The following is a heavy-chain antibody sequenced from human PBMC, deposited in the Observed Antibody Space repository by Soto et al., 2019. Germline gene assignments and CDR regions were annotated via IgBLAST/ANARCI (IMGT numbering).Heavy chain of an antibody. J-gene: IGHJ6*03. CDR1: GFTFTSSA. V-gene: IGHV1-58*02. CDR3: AADQPYYDFWSGPSAGYYMDV. CDR2: IVVGSGNT. D-gene: IGHD3-3*01. Sequence: SVKVSCKASGFTFTSSAMQWVRQARGQRLEWIGWIVVGSGNTNYAQKFQKRVTITRDMSTSTAYMELSSLRSEDTAVYYCAADQPYYDFWSGPSAGYYMDVWGKGTTVTVSS.